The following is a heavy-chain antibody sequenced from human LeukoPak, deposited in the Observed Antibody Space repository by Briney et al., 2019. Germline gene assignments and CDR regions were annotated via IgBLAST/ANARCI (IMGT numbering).Heavy chain of an antibody. V-gene: IGHV4-34*01. CDR3: ARYSNYYYGMDV. CDR2: INHSGST. J-gene: IGHJ6*02. Sequence: PSETLSLTCAVYGGSFSGYYWSWIRQPPGKGLEWIGEINHSGSTNYNPSLKSRVTISVDTSKNQFSLKLSSVTAADTAVYYCARYSNYYYGMDVWGQGTTVTVSS. D-gene: IGHD4-11*01. CDR1: GGSFSGYY.